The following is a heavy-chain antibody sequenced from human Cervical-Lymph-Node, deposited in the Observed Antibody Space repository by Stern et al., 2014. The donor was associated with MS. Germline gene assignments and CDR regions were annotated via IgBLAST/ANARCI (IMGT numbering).Heavy chain of an antibody. D-gene: IGHD1-1*01. V-gene: IGHV3-49*05. Sequence: EVQLEESGGGLVKPGRSLRLSCTASGFTFSDYVMSWFRQAPGKGLEWVGFIRSEDYGGTTEYAASVKGRFTISRDDSKSIAYLQMNSLKTEDTAVYYCTRGTTSNYYGMDVWGQGTTVTVSS. CDR2: IRSEDYGGTT. CDR1: GFTFSDYV. CDR3: TRGTTSNYYGMDV. J-gene: IGHJ6*02.